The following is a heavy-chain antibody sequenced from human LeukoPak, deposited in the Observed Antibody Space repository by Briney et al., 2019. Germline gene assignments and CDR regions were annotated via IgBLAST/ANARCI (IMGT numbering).Heavy chain of an antibody. J-gene: IGHJ6*04. CDR1: GFTSSAFG. CDR3: ATFAGVLPGGLLL. CDR2: IKKDGSEK. D-gene: IGHD2-15*01. V-gene: IGHV3-7*01. Sequence: PGGSLRLSCVASGFTSSAFGMSWVRRPPGKGLEWVAIIKKDGSEKEYVDSVKGRFSIFRDNAKNSVFLQMNSLRAEDTAVYYCATFAGVLPGGLLLWGKGTTVIVSS.